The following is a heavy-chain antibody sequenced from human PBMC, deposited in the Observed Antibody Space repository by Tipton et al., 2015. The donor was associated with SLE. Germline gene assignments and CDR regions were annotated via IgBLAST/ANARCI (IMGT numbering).Heavy chain of an antibody. CDR1: GFTFSSYA. CDR3: AKDLTVAAAGLDAFDI. D-gene: IGHD6-13*01. V-gene: IGHV3-23*01. CDR2: ISGSGGST. Sequence: SLRLSCAASGFTFSSYAMSWVRQAPGKGPGWVSAISGSGGSTYYADSVKGRFTSSRENSKNTLYLQMNSLRAEDTAVYYCAKDLTVAAAGLDAFDIWGQGTMVTVSS. J-gene: IGHJ3*02.